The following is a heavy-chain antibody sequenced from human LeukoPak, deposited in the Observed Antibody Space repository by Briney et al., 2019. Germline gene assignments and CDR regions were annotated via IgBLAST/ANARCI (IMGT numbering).Heavy chain of an antibody. J-gene: IGHJ4*02. CDR2: IYYSGST. Sequence: SETLSLTCTVSGGSISSYYWSWIRQPPGKGLEWIGYIYYSGSTNYNPSLKSRVTISVDTSKNQFSLKLSSVTAADTAVYYCPRRASSGWYVDYWGQGTLVTVSS. V-gene: IGHV4-59*08. D-gene: IGHD6-19*01. CDR1: GGSISSYY. CDR3: PRRASSGWYVDY.